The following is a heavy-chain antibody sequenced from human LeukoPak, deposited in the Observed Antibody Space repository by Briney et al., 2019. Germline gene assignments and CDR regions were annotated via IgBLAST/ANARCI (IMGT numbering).Heavy chain of an antibody. CDR1: GFTFSSYW. J-gene: IGHJ6*04. CDR3: ARDFGGSGSYYNVYYYYGMDV. Sequence: GGSLRLPCAASGFTFSSYWMHWVRQAPGKGLVWVSRINSDGSSTSYADSVKGRFTISRDNAKNTLYLQMNSLRAEDTAVYYCARDFGGSGSYYNVYYYYGMDVWGKGTTVTVSS. D-gene: IGHD3-10*01. V-gene: IGHV3-74*01. CDR2: INSDGSST.